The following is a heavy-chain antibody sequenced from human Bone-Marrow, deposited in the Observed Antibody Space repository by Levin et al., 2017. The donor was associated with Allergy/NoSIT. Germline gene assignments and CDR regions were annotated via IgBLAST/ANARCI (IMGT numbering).Heavy chain of an antibody. Sequence: GSLRLSCAVYGGSFSGYYWSWIRQPPGKGLEWIGEINHSGSTNYNPSLKSRVTISVDTSKNQFSLKLSSVTAADTAVYYCARGPTLYCSGGSCYRLYYYYGMDVWGQGTTVTVSS. V-gene: IGHV4-34*01. CDR2: INHSGST. CDR3: ARGPTLYCSGGSCYRLYYYYGMDV. D-gene: IGHD2-15*01. J-gene: IGHJ6*02. CDR1: GGSFSGYY.